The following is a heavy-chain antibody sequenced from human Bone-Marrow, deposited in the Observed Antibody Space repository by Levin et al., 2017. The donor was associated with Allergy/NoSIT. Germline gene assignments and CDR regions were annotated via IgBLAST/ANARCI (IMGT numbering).Heavy chain of an antibody. V-gene: IGHV4-59*01. J-gene: IGHJ6*02. CDR2: VFYSGTT. CDR3: ARGNYDLSAPRKPHSLWSRGTGTQIYHYYGMDV. D-gene: IGHD3-3*01. CDR1: GGSISSYY. Sequence: PSETLSLTCTVSGGSISSYYWSWIRQPPGEGLEWIGYVFYSGTTNYNPSLKSRVTITLDTSKNQFSLKLSSVTAADTAVYYCARGNYDLSAPRKPHSLWSRGTGTQIYHYYGMDVWGQGTTVTVSS.